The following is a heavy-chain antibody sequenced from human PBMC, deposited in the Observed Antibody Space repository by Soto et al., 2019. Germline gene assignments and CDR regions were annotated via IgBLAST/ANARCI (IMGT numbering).Heavy chain of an antibody. D-gene: IGHD6-13*01. V-gene: IGHV3-30-3*01. CDR1: GFTFSSYA. J-gene: IGHJ4*02. CDR3: ARGSSSSWSRYYFDY. CDR2: LSFDGNTR. Sequence: QVQLVESGGGVVQPGRSLRLSCAASGFTFSSYAMHWVRQAPGKGLEWVAFLSFDGNTRDYADSVKGRFTISRDNFKNALYLQMNSLRPDDAAVYYCARGSSSSWSRYYFDYWGQGTLVTVSS.